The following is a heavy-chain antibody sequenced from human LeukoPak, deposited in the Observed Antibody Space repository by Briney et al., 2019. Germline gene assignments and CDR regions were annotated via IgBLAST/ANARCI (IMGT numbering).Heavy chain of an antibody. Sequence: GRSLRLSCAASGFSFDDYAMHWVRQAPGKGLEWVSGISWNSGSIGYADSVKGRFTISRDNAKNSLYLQMNSLRAEDMALYYCAKGSYCSGGSCYSGAFDIWGQGTMVTVSS. D-gene: IGHD2-15*01. CDR3: AKGSYCSGGSCYSGAFDI. J-gene: IGHJ3*02. CDR2: ISWNSGSI. V-gene: IGHV3-9*03. CDR1: GFSFDDYA.